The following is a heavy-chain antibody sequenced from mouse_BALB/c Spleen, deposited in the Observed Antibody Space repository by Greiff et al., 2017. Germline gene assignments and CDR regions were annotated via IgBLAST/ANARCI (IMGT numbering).Heavy chain of an antibody. CDR2: IDPETGGT. D-gene: IGHD2-4*01. J-gene: IGHJ3*01. V-gene: IGHV1-15*01. Sequence: QVQLQQSGAELVRPGASVTLSCKASGYTFTDYEMHWVKQTPVHGLEWIGAIDPETGGTAYNQKFKGKATLTADKSSSTAYMELRSLTSEDSAVYYCTRAYDYDADWGQGTLVTVSA. CDR1: GYTFTDYE. CDR3: TRAYDYDAD.